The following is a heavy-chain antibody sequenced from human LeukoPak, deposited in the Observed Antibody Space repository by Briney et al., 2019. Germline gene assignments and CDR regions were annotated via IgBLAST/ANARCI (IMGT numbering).Heavy chain of an antibody. CDR1: GFTFSNAW. J-gene: IGHJ3*02. V-gene: IGHV3-15*01. Sequence: PGGSLRLSCVASGFTFSNAWMNWVRQAPGKGLEWVGHIKTKSDGGPTDYAAPVKGRFTISRDDSKNTLYLQMKSLKTGDTAVYYCTTNDAFDIWGQGTMVTVSS. CDR2: IKTKSDGGPT. CDR3: TTNDAFDI.